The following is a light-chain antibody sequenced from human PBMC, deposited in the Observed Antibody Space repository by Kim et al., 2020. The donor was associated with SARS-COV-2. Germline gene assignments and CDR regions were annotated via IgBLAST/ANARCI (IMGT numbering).Light chain of an antibody. CDR1: HYISNW. CDR2: EAS. CDR3: QQYNVYPRT. V-gene: IGKV1-5*01. Sequence: DTQMTQYPSTLSASLGDRVTVTCLASHYISNWLAWYQQTPGKAPKLLIYEASTLESGVPSRFSGSGSGTEFTLTISSLQADDVATYYCQQYNVYPRTFGQGTKVDIK. J-gene: IGKJ1*01.